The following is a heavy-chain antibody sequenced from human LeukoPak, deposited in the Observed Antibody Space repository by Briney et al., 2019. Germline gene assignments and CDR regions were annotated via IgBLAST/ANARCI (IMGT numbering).Heavy chain of an antibody. Sequence: GGPLRLSCAASGFTFSSYGMHWVRQAPGKGLEWVAVIWYDGSNKYYADSVKGRFTISRDNSKNTLYLQMNSLRAEDTAVYYCARLYYYDSSGYQYYFDYWGQGTLVTVSS. CDR2: IWYDGSNK. CDR1: GFTFSSYG. D-gene: IGHD3-22*01. J-gene: IGHJ4*02. V-gene: IGHV3-33*01. CDR3: ARLYYYDSSGYQYYFDY.